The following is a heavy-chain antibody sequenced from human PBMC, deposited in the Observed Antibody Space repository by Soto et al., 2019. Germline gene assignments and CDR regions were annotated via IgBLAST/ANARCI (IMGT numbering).Heavy chain of an antibody. V-gene: IGHV1-69*12. D-gene: IGHD1-26*01. CDR2: IIPIFGTA. J-gene: IGHJ4*02. CDR3: AGDMGRWGGSYFCDY. CDR1: GGTFSSYA. Sequence: QVQLVQSGAEVKKPGSSVKVSCKASGGTFSSYAISWVRQAPGQGLEWMGGIIPIFGTANYAQKFQGRVTMTADESTSTAYMELSSLRSEDTAVYHCAGDMGRWGGSYFCDYWGQGTLVTVSS.